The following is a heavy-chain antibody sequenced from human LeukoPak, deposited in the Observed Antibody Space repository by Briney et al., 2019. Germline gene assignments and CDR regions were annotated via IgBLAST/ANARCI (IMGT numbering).Heavy chain of an antibody. CDR1: GYTFTSYG. CDR3: ARDNQQLDAFDI. D-gene: IGHD6-13*01. V-gene: IGHV1-18*01. J-gene: IGHJ3*02. CDR2: ISAYNGNT. Sequence: ASVKVSCKASGYTFTSYGISWVRQAPGQGLEWMGWISAYNGNTIYAQKLQGRVTMTTDTSTSTAYMELRSLRSDDTAVYYCARDNQQLDAFDIWGQGTMVTVSS.